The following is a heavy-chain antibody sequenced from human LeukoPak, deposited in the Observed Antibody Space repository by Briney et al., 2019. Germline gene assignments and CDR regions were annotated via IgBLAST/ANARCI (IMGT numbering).Heavy chain of an antibody. CDR3: AKTYYYGSGSHPFDP. Sequence: GGSLRLSCAASGFTFSSYWMHWVRQAPGKGLVWVSRINSDRSSTSYADSVKGRFTISRDNAENTLYLQMNSLRAEDTAVYYCAKTYYYGSGSHPFDPWGQGTLVTVSS. D-gene: IGHD3-10*01. CDR2: INSDRSST. J-gene: IGHJ5*02. CDR1: GFTFSSYW. V-gene: IGHV3-74*01.